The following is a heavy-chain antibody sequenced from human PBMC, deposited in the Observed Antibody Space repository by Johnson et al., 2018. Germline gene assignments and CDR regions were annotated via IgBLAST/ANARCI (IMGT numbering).Heavy chain of an antibody. Sequence: QVQLVQSGAEVKTPGASVNVSCKASGYTFTTYYMHWVRQAPGPGLEWMGIINPSGGSTPYAQTFQGRVTMTRDTSTSTVYMELSSLRFEDTAVYYCARGVTGFAFDIWGQGTMVTVSS. J-gene: IGHJ3*02. D-gene: IGHD4-11*01. CDR1: GYTFTTYY. CDR2: INPSGGST. CDR3: ARGVTGFAFDI. V-gene: IGHV1-46*01.